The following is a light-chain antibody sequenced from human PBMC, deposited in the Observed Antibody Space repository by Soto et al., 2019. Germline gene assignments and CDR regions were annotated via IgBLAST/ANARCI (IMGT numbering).Light chain of an antibody. Sequence: DIQMTQSPSTLSASVGDRVTITCRASQSIGSWLAWYQQKPGQAPKLLIYKASSLESGVPSRFSGTGSGTEFTLTISSLQPDDFATYYCQQCTFFSHVAFGQGTKVEVK. CDR3: QQCTFFSHVA. J-gene: IGKJ1*01. CDR1: QSIGSW. CDR2: KAS. V-gene: IGKV1-5*03.